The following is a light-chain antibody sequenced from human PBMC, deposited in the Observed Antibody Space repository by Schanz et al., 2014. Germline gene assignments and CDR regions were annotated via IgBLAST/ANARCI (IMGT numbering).Light chain of an antibody. Sequence: QSALTQPASVSGSPGQSITISCTGTNSDVGSYNLVSWYQHHPGKAPKLMIYEVSKRPSGVPDRFSGSKSGNTASLTVSGLQAEDEADYYCSSHGGSRVFGGGTKLTVL. J-gene: IGLJ3*02. CDR2: EVS. V-gene: IGLV2-14*02. CDR1: NSDVGSYNL. CDR3: SSHGGSRV.